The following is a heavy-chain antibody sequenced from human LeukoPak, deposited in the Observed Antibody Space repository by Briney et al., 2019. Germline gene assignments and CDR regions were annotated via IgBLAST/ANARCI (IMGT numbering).Heavy chain of an antibody. CDR1: GYTFTGYY. D-gene: IGHD1-20*01. V-gene: IGHV1-2*02. J-gene: IGHJ6*03. CDR3: ARAGRYNWNDAYYYYYMDV. CDR2: INPNSGGT. Sequence: ASVKVSCKASGYTFTGYYMHWVRQAPGQGLEWMGWINPNSGGTNYAQKFQGRVTMTRDTSISTAYMELSRLRSDDTAVYYCARAGRYNWNDAYYYYYMDVWGKGTTVTISS.